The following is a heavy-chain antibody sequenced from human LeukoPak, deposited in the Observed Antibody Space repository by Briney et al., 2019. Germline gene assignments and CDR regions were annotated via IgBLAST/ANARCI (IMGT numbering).Heavy chain of an antibody. CDR1: GGSISSYY. D-gene: IGHD3-10*01. CDR2: IYYSGST. J-gene: IGHJ4*02. CDR3: ARLWFGGMTNFDY. V-gene: IGHV4-59*08. Sequence: SETLSLTCTVSGGSISSYYWSWIRQPPGKGLEWIGYIYYSGSTYYNPSLKSRVTISVDTSKNQFSLKLSSVTAADTAVYYCARLWFGGMTNFDYWGRGTLVTVSS.